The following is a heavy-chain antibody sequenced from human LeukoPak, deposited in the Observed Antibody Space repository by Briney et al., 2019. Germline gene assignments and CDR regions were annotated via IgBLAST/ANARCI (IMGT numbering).Heavy chain of an antibody. CDR2: INHSGST. CDR3: ARGRYYDFWSGYSYYYYYMDV. D-gene: IGHD3-3*01. V-gene: IGHV4-34*01. Sequence: SETLSLTCAVYGGSFSGYYWSWIRQPPGKGLEWIGEINHSGSTNYNPSLKSRVTISVATSKNQFSLKLSSVTAADTAVYYCARGRYYDFWSGYSYYYYYMDVWGKGTTVTVSS. CDR1: GGSFSGYY. J-gene: IGHJ6*03.